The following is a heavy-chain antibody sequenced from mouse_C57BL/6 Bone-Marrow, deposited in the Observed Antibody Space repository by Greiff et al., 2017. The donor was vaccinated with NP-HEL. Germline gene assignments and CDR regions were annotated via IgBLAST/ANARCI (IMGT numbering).Heavy chain of an antibody. Sequence: QVQLQQSGAELVRPGASVKMSCKASGYTFTSYNMHWVKQTPRQGLEWIGAIYPGNGDTSYNQKFKGKATLTVDKSSITSFMRLSSLSSEDSAVYFCARGYDGYYYAMDYWGQGTSVTVSS. CDR3: ARGYDGYYYAMDY. V-gene: IGHV1-12*01. CDR2: IYPGNGDT. D-gene: IGHD2-3*01. J-gene: IGHJ4*01. CDR1: GYTFTSYN.